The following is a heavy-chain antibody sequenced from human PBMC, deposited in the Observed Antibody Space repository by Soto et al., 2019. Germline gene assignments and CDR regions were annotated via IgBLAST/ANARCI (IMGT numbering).Heavy chain of an antibody. D-gene: IGHD2-2*01. CDR3: AKEKISTSCCNWVDR. Sequence: ELQLLESGGGLVQPGGSLRLSCAASGFIFSSYAMSWVRQAPGKGLEWVSAISGSGGSTYYADSVKGRFTISRDKSKNTLYLQMNSLRAEDTAVYYCAKEKISTSCCNWVDRWGQGTLVTVSS. CDR2: ISGSGGST. J-gene: IGHJ5*02. V-gene: IGHV3-23*01. CDR1: GFIFSSYA.